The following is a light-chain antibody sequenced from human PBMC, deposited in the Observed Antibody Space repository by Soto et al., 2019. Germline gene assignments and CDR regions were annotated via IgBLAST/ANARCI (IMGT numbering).Light chain of an antibody. J-gene: IGLJ2*01. V-gene: IGLV2-14*01. CDR2: EVN. CDR3: SSYTSTITPHVI. CDR1: SSDVGVYSF. Sequence: QSALTQPASVSGSPGQSITISCTGNSSDVGVYSFVSWYQQHPGKAPTLIIYEVNKRPSGVPNRFSGSKSGNTASLTISGLQADDESNYFCSSYTSTITPHVIFGGGTKVTVL.